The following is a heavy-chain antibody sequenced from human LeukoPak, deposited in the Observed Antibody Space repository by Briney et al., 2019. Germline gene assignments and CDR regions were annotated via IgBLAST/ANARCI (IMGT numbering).Heavy chain of an antibody. Sequence: LETLSLTCTVSGGSISSSGYYWVWIRQSPAKGLEWIGSIYNSGDTYYNPSLKSRVTISVDSAKNQFSLNLSSVTAADTAVYYCARRYSSSWTQYDYWGQGTLVTVSS. CDR3: ARRYSSSWTQYDY. V-gene: IGHV4-39*01. CDR2: IYNSGDT. J-gene: IGHJ4*02. CDR1: GGSISSSGYY. D-gene: IGHD6-13*01.